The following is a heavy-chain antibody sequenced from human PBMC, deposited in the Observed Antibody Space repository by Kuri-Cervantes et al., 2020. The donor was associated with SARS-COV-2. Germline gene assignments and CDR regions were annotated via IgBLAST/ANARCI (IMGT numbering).Heavy chain of an antibody. V-gene: IGHV1-69*05. Sequence: SVKVSCKASGGTFINYAISWVRQAPGQGLEWMGGLIPIIGTPNYAQNFQGRVTFTRDTSANTTYMELNSLRSEDTAVYYCARSLPLSWYFGLWGRGTLVTVSS. CDR1: GGTFINYA. CDR2: LIPIIGTP. CDR3: ARSLPLSWYFGL. J-gene: IGHJ2*01.